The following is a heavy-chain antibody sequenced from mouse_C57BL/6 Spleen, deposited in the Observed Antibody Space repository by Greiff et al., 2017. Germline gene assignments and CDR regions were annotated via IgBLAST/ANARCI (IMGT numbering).Heavy chain of an antibody. V-gene: IGHV1-64*01. CDR1: GYTFTCYW. J-gene: IGHJ1*03. CDR3: ARWLDWYFDV. Sequence: VQLQQPGAELVKPGASVKLSCKASGYTFTCYWMHWVKQRPGQGLEWIGMIHPNSGSTNYNEKFKSKATLTVDKSSSTAYMQLSSLTSEDSAVYYCARWLDWYFDVWGTGTTVTVSS. CDR2: IHPNSGST. D-gene: IGHD2-2*01.